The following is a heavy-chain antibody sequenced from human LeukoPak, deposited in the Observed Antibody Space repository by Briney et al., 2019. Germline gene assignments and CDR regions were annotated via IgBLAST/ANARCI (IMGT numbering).Heavy chain of an antibody. CDR3: ARDGLTVPAAPLGTWFDP. D-gene: IGHD2-2*01. CDR2: INPNSGGT. CDR1: GYTFTGYY. V-gene: IGHV1-2*02. Sequence: EASVKVSCKASGYTFTGYYMHWVRQAPGQGLEWMGWINPNSGGTNYAQKFQGRVTMTRDTSISTAYMELSRLRSADTAVYYCARDGLTVPAAPLGTWFDPWGQGTLVTVSS. J-gene: IGHJ5*02.